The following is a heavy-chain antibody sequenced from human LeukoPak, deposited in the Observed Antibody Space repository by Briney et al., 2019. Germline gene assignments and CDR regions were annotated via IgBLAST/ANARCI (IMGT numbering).Heavy chain of an antibody. CDR2: ISYDGSNK. V-gene: IGHV3-30-3*01. Sequence: PGGPLRLSCAASGFTFSSYAMPWVRQAPGKGLGWVAVISYDGSNKYYADSVKGRFTISRDNSKNTLYLQMNSLRAEDTAVYYCAKAGGGVIDNFDYWGQGTLVTVSS. CDR1: GFTFSSYA. D-gene: IGHD3-16*02. CDR3: AKAGGGVIDNFDY. J-gene: IGHJ4*02.